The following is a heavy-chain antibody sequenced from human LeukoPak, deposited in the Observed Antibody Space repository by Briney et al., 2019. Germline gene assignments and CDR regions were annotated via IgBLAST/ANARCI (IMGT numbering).Heavy chain of an antibody. J-gene: IGHJ4*02. D-gene: IGHD4-23*01. CDR1: WIPVSSNY. CDR2: IYTGGST. Sequence: GGSLGLSCSASWIPVSSNYMSWVRQAPGEGLEWVSVIYTGGSTYYADSVKGRFTISRDNSKNTLYLQMNSLRAEDTAVYYCVPLGGGPGGDYWGQGTLVTVSS. CDR3: VPLGGGPGGDY. V-gene: IGHV3-53*01.